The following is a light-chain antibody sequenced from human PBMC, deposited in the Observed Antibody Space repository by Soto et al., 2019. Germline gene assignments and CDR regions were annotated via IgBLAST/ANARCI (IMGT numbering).Light chain of an antibody. V-gene: IGKV3-11*01. CDR1: QSITGN. CDR2: DAS. J-gene: IGKJ1*01. Sequence: EIVMTQSPATLSVSPGERATLSCRASQSITGNLTWYQQKPGQAPRLLIYDASNRATGIPARFSGSGSGTDFTLTISSLEPEDFAVYYCQQRSNWPPEGTFGQGTKVDIK. CDR3: QQRSNWPPEGT.